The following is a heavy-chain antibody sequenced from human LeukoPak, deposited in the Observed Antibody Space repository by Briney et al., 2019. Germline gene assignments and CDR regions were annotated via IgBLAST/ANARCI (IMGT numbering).Heavy chain of an antibody. D-gene: IGHD5-12*01. V-gene: IGHV3-23*01. J-gene: IGHJ5*02. CDR2: ISGSGGST. CDR1: GFTFSSYA. CDR3: AKDLAPASLRLNWFDP. Sequence: SGGSLRLSCAASGFTFSSYAMSWVRQAPGKGLEWVSAISGSGGSTYYADSVKGRFTISRDNSKNTLYLQMNSLRAEDTAVYYCAKDLAPASLRLNWFDPWGQGTLVTVSS.